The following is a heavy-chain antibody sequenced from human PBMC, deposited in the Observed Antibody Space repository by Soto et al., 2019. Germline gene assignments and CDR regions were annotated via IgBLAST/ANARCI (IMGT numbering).Heavy chain of an antibody. CDR1: GGSISSGDYY. J-gene: IGHJ2*01. D-gene: IGHD3-9*01. CDR3: ARADYNNYWYFDI. CDR2: IYYSGST. Sequence: QVQLQESGPGLVKPSQTLSLTYTVSGGSISSGDYYWSWIRQPPGKGLEWIGYIYYSGSTYYNPSLKSRVTISVDSSKNQFSLKLSSVTAADTAVYYCARADYNNYWYFDIWGRGTLVTVSS. V-gene: IGHV4-30-4*01.